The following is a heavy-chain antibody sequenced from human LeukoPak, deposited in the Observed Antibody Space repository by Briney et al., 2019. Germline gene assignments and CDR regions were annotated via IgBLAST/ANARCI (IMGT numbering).Heavy chain of an antibody. J-gene: IGHJ3*02. CDR1: GGSISSYY. CDR2: IYYSGST. Sequence: PSETLSLTCTVSGGSISSYYWSWIRQPPGKGLEWIGYIYYSGSTYYNPSLKSRVTISVDTSKNQFSLKLSSVTAADTAVYYCASLDYYDSSGYHLGAFDIWGQGTMVTVSS. V-gene: IGHV4-59*04. CDR3: ASLDYYDSSGYHLGAFDI. D-gene: IGHD3-22*01.